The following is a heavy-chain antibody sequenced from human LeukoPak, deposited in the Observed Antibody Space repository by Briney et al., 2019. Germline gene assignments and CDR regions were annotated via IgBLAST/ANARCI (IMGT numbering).Heavy chain of an antibody. CDR1: GYSFTTYW. D-gene: IGHD3-22*01. J-gene: IGHJ4*02. CDR2: IYPGDSDT. V-gene: IGHV5-51*01. CDR3: ARQPYYYDTSGLGSFDY. Sequence: GESLKISCKGSGYSFTTYWIGWVRQMPGKGLEWMGIIYPGDSDTRYSPSFQGQVTISADKSISTAYLQWSSLKASDTAMYYCARQPYYYDTSGLGSFDYWGQGTLVSASS.